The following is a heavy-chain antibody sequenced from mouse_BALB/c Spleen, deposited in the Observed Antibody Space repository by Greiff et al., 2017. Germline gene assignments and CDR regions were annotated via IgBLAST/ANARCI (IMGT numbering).Heavy chain of an antibody. Sequence: EVMLVESGGGLVQPGGSRKLSCAASGFTFSDYGMAWVRQAPGKGPEWVAFISNLAYSIYYADTVTGRFTISRENAKNTLYLEMSSLRSEDTAMYYCARGGGSSGYGAMDYWGQGTSVTVSS. CDR1: GFTFSDYG. J-gene: IGHJ4*01. V-gene: IGHV5-15*02. CDR3: ARGGGSSGYGAMDY. CDR2: ISNLAYSI. D-gene: IGHD3-1*01.